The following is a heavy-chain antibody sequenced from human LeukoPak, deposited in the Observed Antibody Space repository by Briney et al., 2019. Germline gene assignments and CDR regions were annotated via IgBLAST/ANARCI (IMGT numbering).Heavy chain of an antibody. CDR1: GFTVSSNY. J-gene: IGHJ6*02. CDR3: ASAIYYYYYGMDV. V-gene: IGHV3-66*01. CDR2: IYSGGST. D-gene: IGHD2-2*01. Sequence: GGSLRLSCAASGFTVSSNYMSWVRQAPGKGLEWVSVIYSGGSTYYADSVKSRYTISRDNSKNTLYLQINSLRAEETAVYYCASAIYYYYYGMDVWGQGTTVTVSS.